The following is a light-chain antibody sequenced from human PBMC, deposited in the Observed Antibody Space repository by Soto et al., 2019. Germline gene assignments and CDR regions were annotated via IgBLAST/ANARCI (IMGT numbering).Light chain of an antibody. CDR1: QSVSSSY. CDR3: QHYGSSLWT. CDR2: GAS. J-gene: IGKJ1*01. Sequence: EIVLTQSPGTLSLSPGERATLSCRARQSVSSSYLAWYQQKPGQAPRLLISGASSRATGIPDRFSGSGSGTDFTLTISRLEPEDFAVYFCQHYGSSLWTFGQGTKVDIK. V-gene: IGKV3-20*01.